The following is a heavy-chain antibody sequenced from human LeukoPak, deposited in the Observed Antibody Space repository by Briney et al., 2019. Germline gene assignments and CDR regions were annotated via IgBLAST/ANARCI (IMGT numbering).Heavy chain of an antibody. J-gene: IGHJ6*03. D-gene: IGHD6-6*01. Sequence: ASVKVSCKASGYTFTSYGISWVRQAPGQGLEWMGWISAHNGNTNYAQKLQGRVTMTTDTSTSTAYMELRSLRSDDTAVYYCARAPSSSSRYYYYMDVWGKGTTVTVSS. CDR2: ISAHNGNT. V-gene: IGHV1-18*01. CDR3: ARAPSSSSRYYYYMDV. CDR1: GYTFTSYG.